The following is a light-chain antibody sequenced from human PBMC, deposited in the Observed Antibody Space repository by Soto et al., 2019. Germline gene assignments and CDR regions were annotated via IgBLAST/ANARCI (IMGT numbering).Light chain of an antibody. CDR1: QGISSY. J-gene: IGKJ5*01. CDR3: QQLNTFPLT. Sequence: DIQLTQSPSFLSASVGDRVTITCRASQGISSYLAWYQQTPGKAPKLLIYASSTLQSGVPSRFSGSGSGTEFPLTISSLQPEDFATYYCQQLNTFPLTFGQGTRLDI. V-gene: IGKV1-9*01. CDR2: ASS.